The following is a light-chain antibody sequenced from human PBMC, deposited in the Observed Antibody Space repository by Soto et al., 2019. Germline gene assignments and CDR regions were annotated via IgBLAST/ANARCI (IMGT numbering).Light chain of an antibody. CDR2: AAS. Sequence: DIKLTHSPSFLSASVGDRVTITCRASQGISSYLAWYQQKPGKPPKLLIYAASTWQSGVPSRFSGSGSGTEFTLTISSLQPEDFATYYSQQLNSYPLTFGHGTKVDIK. CDR1: QGISSY. J-gene: IGKJ3*01. CDR3: QQLNSYPLT. V-gene: IGKV1-9*01.